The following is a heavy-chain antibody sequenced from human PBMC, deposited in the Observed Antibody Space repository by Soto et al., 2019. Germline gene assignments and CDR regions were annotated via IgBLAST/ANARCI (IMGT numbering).Heavy chain of an antibody. Sequence: SETLSLTCTVSGGSITSSSYYWGWIRQPPGKGLEWIGSISYSGSTYYNPSLKSRVTISVDTSKNQFSLKLSSVTAADTAVYYCARGGGVYYFDYWGQGTLVTVSS. CDR3: ARGGGVYYFDY. D-gene: IGHD2-8*02. J-gene: IGHJ4*02. CDR2: ISYSGST. V-gene: IGHV4-39*01. CDR1: GGSITSSSYY.